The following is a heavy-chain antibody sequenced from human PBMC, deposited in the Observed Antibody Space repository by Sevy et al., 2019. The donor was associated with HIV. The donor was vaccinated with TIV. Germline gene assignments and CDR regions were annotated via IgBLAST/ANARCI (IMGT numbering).Heavy chain of an antibody. V-gene: IGHV3-7*03. D-gene: IGHD1-7*01. CDR3: ARDSNWNYETVRGSDY. Sequence: GGSLRLSCTASGFTFRSYWMSWVRQAPGKGLEWVANIKQAGSEKYYVDSVKGRFTTSRDNAKNSLYLQMNSLRAEDTAVYYCARDSNWNYETVRGSDYWGQGTLVTVSS. CDR1: GFTFRSYW. CDR2: IKQAGSEK. J-gene: IGHJ4*02.